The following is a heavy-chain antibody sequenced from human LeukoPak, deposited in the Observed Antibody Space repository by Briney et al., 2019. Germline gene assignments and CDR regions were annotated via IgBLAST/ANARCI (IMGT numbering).Heavy chain of an antibody. CDR3: ARDRLHYGEYEKTFDY. V-gene: IGHV3-9*01. Sequence: GGSLRLSCAASGFTFDDYAMHWVRQAPGKGLEWVSGISWNSGSIGYADSVKGRFTISRDNAKNSLYLQMNSLRAEDTAVYYCARDRLHYGEYEKTFDYWGQGTLVTVSS. D-gene: IGHD4-17*01. CDR1: GFTFDDYA. J-gene: IGHJ4*02. CDR2: ISWNSGSI.